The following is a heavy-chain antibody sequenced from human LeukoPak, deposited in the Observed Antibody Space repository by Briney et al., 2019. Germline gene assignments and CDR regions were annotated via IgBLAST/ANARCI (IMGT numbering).Heavy chain of an antibody. D-gene: IGHD3-22*01. CDR3: ARVGEIYYYDSSGFTPFDY. V-gene: IGHV4-38-2*02. CDR1: GYSISSGYY. J-gene: IGHJ4*02. Sequence: SETLSLTCTVSGYSISSGYYWGWIRQPPGKGLEWIGSIYHSGSTYYNPSLKSRVTISVDTSKNQFSLKLSSVTAADTAVYYCARVGEIYYYDSSGFTPFDYWGQGTLVTVSS. CDR2: IYHSGST.